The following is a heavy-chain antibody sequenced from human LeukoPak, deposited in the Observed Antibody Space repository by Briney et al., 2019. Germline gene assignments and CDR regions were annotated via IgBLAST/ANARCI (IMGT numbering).Heavy chain of an antibody. D-gene: IGHD1-1*01. CDR3: ARVTSTTGTD. Sequence: SETLSLTCAVYGGSFSGYYWSWIRQPPGKGLEWIGEINHSGSTNYNPSLKSRVTISVDTSKNQFSLKLSSVTAADTAVYYRARVTSTTGTDWGQGTLVTVSS. CDR2: INHSGST. J-gene: IGHJ4*02. CDR1: GGSFSGYY. V-gene: IGHV4-34*01.